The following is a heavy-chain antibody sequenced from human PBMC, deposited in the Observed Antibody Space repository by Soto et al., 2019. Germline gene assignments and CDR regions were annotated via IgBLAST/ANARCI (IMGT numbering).Heavy chain of an antibody. CDR2: VYHSGTT. Sequence: SETLSLTCAVSGASIGTNNWWSWVRQPPGKGLEWIGEVYHSGTTNCNPSLKSRATISIDKSKNQFSLTLTSMTAADTALYYCAVPGRGDFDYWSQGTLVTV. D-gene: IGHD5-12*01. CDR3: AVPGRGDFDY. CDR1: GASIGTNNW. J-gene: IGHJ4*02. V-gene: IGHV4-4*02.